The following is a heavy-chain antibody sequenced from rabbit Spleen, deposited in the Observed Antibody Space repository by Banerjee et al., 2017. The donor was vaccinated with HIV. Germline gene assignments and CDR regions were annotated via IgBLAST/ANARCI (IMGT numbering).Heavy chain of an antibody. CDR3: ARDVDGSSGYHDLNL. V-gene: IGHV1S40*01. D-gene: IGHD1-1*01. CDR2: IYSSSSGST. J-gene: IGHJ4*01. CDR1: GFSFSSSYW. Sequence: QSLEESGGDLVKPGASLTLTCTASGFSFSSSYWICWVRQAPGKGLEWIACIYSSSSGSTYYASWAKGRFTISKTSSTTVTLQMTSLTVADTATYFCARDVDGSSGYHDLNLWGPGTLVTVS.